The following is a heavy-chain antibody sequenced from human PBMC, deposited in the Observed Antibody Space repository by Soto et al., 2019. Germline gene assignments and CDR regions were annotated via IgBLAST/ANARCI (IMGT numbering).Heavy chain of an antibody. Sequence: QVQLVQSGAEVKKPGASVKVSCKASGYTFTGSYMHWVRQAPGQGLGWMGWINPNSGGTNYAQKFQGRVTMTRDTCISPAYMELSRLRSDDTAVYYCAWVLRFLEWLGWFDPWGQGTLVTVSS. CDR2: INPNSGGT. CDR3: AWVLRFLEWLGWFDP. CDR1: GYTFTGSY. V-gene: IGHV1-2*02. J-gene: IGHJ5*02. D-gene: IGHD3-3*01.